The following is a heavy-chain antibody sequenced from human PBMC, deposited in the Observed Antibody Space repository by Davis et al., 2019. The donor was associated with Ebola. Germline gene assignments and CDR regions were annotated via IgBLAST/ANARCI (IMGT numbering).Heavy chain of an antibody. CDR2: IIPIFGTA. CDR3: ARGKFRAYCGGDCYARGLGY. CDR1: GGTFSSYA. Sequence: SVKVSCKASGGTFSSYAISWVRQAPGQGLEWMGGIIPIFGTANYAQKFQGRVTITADESTSTAYMELSSLRSEDTVVYYCARGKFRAYCGGDCYARGLGYWGQGTLVTVSS. V-gene: IGHV1-69*13. D-gene: IGHD2-21*02. J-gene: IGHJ4*02.